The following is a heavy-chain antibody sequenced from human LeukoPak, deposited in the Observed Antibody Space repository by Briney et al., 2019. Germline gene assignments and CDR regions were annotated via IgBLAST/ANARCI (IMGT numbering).Heavy chain of an antibody. D-gene: IGHD6-19*01. CDR1: GGSFSGYY. CDR3: ARGRYSSGWYRRGWPVDY. CDR2: ISHSGST. J-gene: IGHJ4*02. Sequence: SETLSLTCAVYGGSFSGYYWSWIRQPPGKGLEWIGEISHSGSTNYNPSLKSRVTISVDTSKNQFSLKLSSVTAADTAVYYCARGRYSSGWYRRGWPVDYWGQGTLVTVSS. V-gene: IGHV4-34*01.